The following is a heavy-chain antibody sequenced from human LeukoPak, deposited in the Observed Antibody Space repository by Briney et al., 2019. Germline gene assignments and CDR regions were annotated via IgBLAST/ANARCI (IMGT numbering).Heavy chain of an antibody. J-gene: IGHJ4*02. Sequence: GGSLRLSCAASGFTFSDYYMSWIRQAPGKGLEWVAYITSSGDDIYYADSVKGRFTISRDNSKSTLFLQMNSLRAEDTAVYYCARFSRSYCSSTGCSKYFDYWGQGTLVTVSP. V-gene: IGHV3-11*01. CDR2: ITSSGDDI. CDR3: ARFSRSYCSSTGCSKYFDY. D-gene: IGHD2-2*01. CDR1: GFTFSDYY.